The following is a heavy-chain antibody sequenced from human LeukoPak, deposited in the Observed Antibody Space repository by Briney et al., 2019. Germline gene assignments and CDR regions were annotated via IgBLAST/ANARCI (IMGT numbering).Heavy chain of an antibody. CDR2: ISYDGSNK. J-gene: IGHJ4*02. CDR1: GFTFSSYG. D-gene: IGHD3-9*01. CDR3: AKGYFDWLSPDY. Sequence: AGRSLRLSCAASGFTFSSYGMHWVRQAPGKGLEWVAVISYDGSNKYYADSVKGRFTISRDNSKNTLYLQMNSLRAEDTAVYYCAKGYFDWLSPDYWGQGTLVTVSS. V-gene: IGHV3-30*18.